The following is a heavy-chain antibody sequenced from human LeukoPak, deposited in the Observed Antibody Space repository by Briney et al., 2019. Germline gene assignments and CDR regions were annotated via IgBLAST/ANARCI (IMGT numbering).Heavy chain of an antibody. CDR3: ARGGWNKFDY. J-gene: IGHJ4*02. Sequence: PSETLSLTCTVSDDSITIYYWTWIRQPPGKGLEWIGFIFYSGTTNYNPSLKSRVTISVDTSKNQFSLKLSSVTAADTAVYYCARGGWNKFDYWGQGTLVTVSS. D-gene: IGHD3-22*01. V-gene: IGHV4-59*01. CDR1: DDSITIYY. CDR2: IFYSGTT.